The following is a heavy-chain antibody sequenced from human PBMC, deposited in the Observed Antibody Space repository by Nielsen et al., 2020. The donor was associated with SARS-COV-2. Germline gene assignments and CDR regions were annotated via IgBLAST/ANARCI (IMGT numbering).Heavy chain of an antibody. J-gene: IGHJ4*02. CDR2: ISGGVTGRT. D-gene: IGHD3-22*01. Sequence: GGSLRLSCAASGFTFSSHDMSWVRQAPGKGLEWVSGISGGVTGRTYYADSVKGRFTVSRDNSKNTLLLQLDSLRVEDTAIYYCAKEKPKHYFDSRGFYGYFDYWGQGALVTVSS. CDR3: AKEKPKHYFDSRGFYGYFDY. V-gene: IGHV3-23*01. CDR1: GFTFSSHD.